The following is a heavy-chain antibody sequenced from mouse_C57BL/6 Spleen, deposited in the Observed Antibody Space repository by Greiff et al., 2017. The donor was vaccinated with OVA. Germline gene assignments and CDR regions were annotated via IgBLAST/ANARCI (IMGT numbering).Heavy chain of an antibody. CDR1: GYTFTSYW. D-gene: IGHD2-1*01. CDR3: ARRAIYYGNRYSMDY. V-gene: IGHV1-50*01. CDR2: IDPSDSYT. J-gene: IGHJ4*01. Sequence: QVQLQQPGAELVKPGASVKLSCKASGYTFTSYWMQWVKQRPGQGLEWIGEIDPSDSYTNYNQKFKGKATLTVDTSSSTAYMQLSSLTSEDSAVSYCARRAIYYGNRYSMDYWGQGTSVTVSS.